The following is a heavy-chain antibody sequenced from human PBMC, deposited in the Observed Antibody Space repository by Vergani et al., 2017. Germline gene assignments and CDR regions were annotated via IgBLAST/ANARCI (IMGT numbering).Heavy chain of an antibody. Sequence: QVQLVESGGGVVQRGGSLRLSCATSGFTLSNYDMQWIRQGPGKGLEFVAFIQFDGSNQYYADSVKGRFTLSRDFSKNTLYLQMNSLGNDDTATYYCAKHFRGWGIDYWGQGTQVIVSS. CDR1: GFTLSNYD. J-gene: IGHJ4*02. V-gene: IGHV3-30*02. CDR3: AKHFRGWGIDY. CDR2: IQFDGSNQ. D-gene: IGHD3-16*01.